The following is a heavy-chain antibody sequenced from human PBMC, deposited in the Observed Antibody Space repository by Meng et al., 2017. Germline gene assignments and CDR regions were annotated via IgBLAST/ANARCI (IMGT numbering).Heavy chain of an antibody. CDR2: ISCDGGST. Sequence: WGSLRLSCAASGFTFDDYAMHWVRQAPGKGLAGFSLISCDGGSTYYADSVKGRFTISRDNSKNSLYLQMNSLRAEDTALYYCAKDIRVRGPEEYHGMDVWGQGTTVTVSS. D-gene: IGHD3-10*01. CDR3: AKDIRVRGPEEYHGMDV. CDR1: GFTFDDYA. V-gene: IGHV3-43D*03. J-gene: IGHJ6*02.